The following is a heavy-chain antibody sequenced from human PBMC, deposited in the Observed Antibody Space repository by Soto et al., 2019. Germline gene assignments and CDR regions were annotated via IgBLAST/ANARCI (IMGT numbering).Heavy chain of an antibody. CDR1: GGAFRSSA. CDR2: IIPIFGTA. J-gene: IGHJ6*02. CDR3: AVDSYGDRPENIDV. Sequence: SVKVSCKASGGAFRSSAISWVRRAPGQELEWMGGIIPIFGTANYAQKFQGRVTITADESTSTAYMELSSLRSEDTAVYYCAVDSYGDRPENIDVSAQRTSV. V-gene: IGHV1-69*13. D-gene: IGHD4-17*01.